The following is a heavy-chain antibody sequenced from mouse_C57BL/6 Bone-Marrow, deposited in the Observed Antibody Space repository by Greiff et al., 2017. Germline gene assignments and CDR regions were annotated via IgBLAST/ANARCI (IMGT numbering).Heavy chain of an antibody. CDR2: IYPTSGRT. CDR1: GYTFTSYW. J-gene: IGHJ2*01. CDR3: ARSGPLGRSFDY. Sequence: QVQLKQPGAELVKPGASVKMSCKASGYTFTSYWLTWVKQRPGQGLEWIGDIYPTSGRTNYNEKFKSKAILTVDTSSNTAYMQLSSLTSEDSAVFYCARSGPLGRSFDYWGQGTTLTVSS. D-gene: IGHD4-1*01. V-gene: IGHV1-55*01.